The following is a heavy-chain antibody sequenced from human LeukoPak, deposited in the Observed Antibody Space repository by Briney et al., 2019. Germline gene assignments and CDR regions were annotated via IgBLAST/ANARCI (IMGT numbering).Heavy chain of an antibody. D-gene: IGHD5-12*01. V-gene: IGHV3-23*01. CDR2: ISGTGDRT. J-gene: IGHJ5*02. Sequence: GGSLRLSCAASGLSFSNCAMIWVRQAPGKRLEWVSVISGTGDRTFYSDSVKGRFTISRDNSRNTLFLQMSSLRADDTAVYYCAKVDIRGERSGLPFLKWFDPWGQGTLDTVSS. CDR1: GLSFSNCA. CDR3: AKVDIRGERSGLPFLKWFDP.